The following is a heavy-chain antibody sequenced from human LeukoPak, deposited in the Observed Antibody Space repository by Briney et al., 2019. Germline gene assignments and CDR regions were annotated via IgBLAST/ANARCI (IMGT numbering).Heavy chain of an antibody. Sequence: GGSLRLSCAASGFTFSSYSMNWVRQAPGERLEWVSVIYADFDNTDYADSVKGRFTISRDNSKNTLYLHMNSLRVDDSATYYCARALNRHIGAFEYWGQGALVTVSS. CDR2: IYADFDNT. J-gene: IGHJ4*02. D-gene: IGHD4/OR15-4a*01. V-gene: IGHV3-23*03. CDR3: ARALNRHIGAFEY. CDR1: GFTFSSYS.